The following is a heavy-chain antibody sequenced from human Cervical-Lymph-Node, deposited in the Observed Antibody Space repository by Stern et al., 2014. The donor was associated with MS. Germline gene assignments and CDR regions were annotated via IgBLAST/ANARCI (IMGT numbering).Heavy chain of an antibody. CDR3: AREAVLRFLEWSRDAFDI. Sequence: MQLVESGGGVVQPGRSLRLSCAASGFTFSSYAMHWVRQAPGKGLEWVAVISYDGSNKYYADSVKGRFTISRDNSKNTLYLQMNSLRAEDTAVYYCAREAVLRFLEWSRDAFDIWGQGTMVTVSS. CDR2: ISYDGSNK. D-gene: IGHD3-3*01. J-gene: IGHJ3*02. CDR1: GFTFSSYA. V-gene: IGHV3-30*04.